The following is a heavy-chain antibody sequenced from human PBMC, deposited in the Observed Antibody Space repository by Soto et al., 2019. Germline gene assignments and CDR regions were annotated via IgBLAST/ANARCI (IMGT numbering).Heavy chain of an antibody. CDR2: ISWNSGSI. V-gene: IGHV3-9*01. CDR1: GFTFDDYA. D-gene: IGHD3-10*01. CDR3: AKDINPMVRGVMMFDY. Sequence: PGGSLRLSCAASGFTFDDYAMHWVRQAPGKGLEWVSGISWNSGSIGYADSVKGRFTISRDNAKNSLYLQMNSLRAEDTALYYCAKDINPMVRGVMMFDYWGQGTLVTVSS. J-gene: IGHJ4*02.